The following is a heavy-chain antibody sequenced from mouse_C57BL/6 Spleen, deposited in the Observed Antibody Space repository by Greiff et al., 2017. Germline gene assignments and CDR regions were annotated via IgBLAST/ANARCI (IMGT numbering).Heavy chain of an antibody. Sequence: VQLQQSGPELVKPGASVKISCKASGYTFTDYYMNWVKQSHGKSLEWIGDINPNNGGTSYNQKFKGKATLTVDKSSSTAYMELRSLTSEDSAVYYCARSTPDEDYWGQGTTLTVSS. CDR3: ARSTPDEDY. J-gene: IGHJ2*01. CDR2: INPNNGGT. V-gene: IGHV1-26*01. D-gene: IGHD2-3*01. CDR1: GYTFTDYY.